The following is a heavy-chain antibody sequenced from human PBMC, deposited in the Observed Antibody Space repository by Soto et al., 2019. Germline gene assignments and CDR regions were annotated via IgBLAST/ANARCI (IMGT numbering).Heavy chain of an antibody. J-gene: IGHJ4*02. Sequence: EVQLLESGGGLVQPGGSLRLSCAASGFTFSSYAMSWVRQAPGQGLEWVSAISGSGGSTYYADSVKGRFTISRDNSQHTLYLQMNSLRAEDTAVYYCARRSSGWYFDYWGQGTLVTVSS. V-gene: IGHV3-23*01. CDR1: GFTFSSYA. CDR2: ISGSGGST. D-gene: IGHD6-19*01. CDR3: ARRSSGWYFDY.